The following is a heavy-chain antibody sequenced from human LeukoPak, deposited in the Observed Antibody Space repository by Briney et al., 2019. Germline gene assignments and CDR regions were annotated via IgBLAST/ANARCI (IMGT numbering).Heavy chain of an antibody. J-gene: IGHJ6*02. CDR1: GGSFSVYY. D-gene: IGHD3-3*02. V-gene: IGHV4-34*01. CDR3: ARGLLAYYSGMDV. Sequence: SQTLSLTCAVYGGSFSVYYWSWIRQSPGKGLEWIGEINHSGSTNYNPSLKSRVTISVDTSKNQLSLKLSSVTAADTAVYYCARGLLAYYSGMDVWGQGTTVTVSS. CDR2: INHSGST.